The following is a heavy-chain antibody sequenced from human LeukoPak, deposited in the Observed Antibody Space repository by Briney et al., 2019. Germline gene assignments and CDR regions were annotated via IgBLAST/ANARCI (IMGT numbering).Heavy chain of an antibody. V-gene: IGHV3-9*01. CDR3: AKAPSSSSTKFDY. CDR1: GFTFDDYA. Sequence: PGRSLRLSCAASGFTFDDYAMHSVRQAPGKGLEWVSSISWNSDTMVYADSVKGRFTISRDNAKNSLYLQLNSLRAEDTALYYCAKAPSSSSTKFDYWGQGTLVSVSS. CDR2: ISWNSDTM. D-gene: IGHD6-6*01. J-gene: IGHJ4*02.